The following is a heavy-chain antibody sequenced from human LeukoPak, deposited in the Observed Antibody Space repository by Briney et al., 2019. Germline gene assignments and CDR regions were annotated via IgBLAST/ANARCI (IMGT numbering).Heavy chain of an antibody. CDR1: GGSFSGYY. J-gene: IGHJ5*02. D-gene: IGHD2-2*01. CDR2: INHSGST. V-gene: IGHV4-34*01. CDR3: ARAEGYCSSTSCPGSWFDP. Sequence: SETLSLTCAVYGGSFSGYYWSWIRQPPGKGLEWIGEINHSGSTNYNPSLKSRVTISVDTSKNQFSLKLSYVTAADTAVYYCARAEGYCSSTSCPGSWFDPWGQGTLVTVSS.